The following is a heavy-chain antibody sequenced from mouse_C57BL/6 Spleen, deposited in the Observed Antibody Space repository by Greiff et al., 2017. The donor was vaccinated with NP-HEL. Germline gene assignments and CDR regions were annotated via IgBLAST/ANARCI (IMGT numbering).Heavy chain of an antibody. CDR3: ARVPYYYGSRDFDY. J-gene: IGHJ2*01. V-gene: IGHV1-22*01. CDR1: GYTFTDYN. D-gene: IGHD1-1*01. Sequence: DVQLQESGPELVKPGASVKMSCKASGYTFTDYNMHWVKQSHGKSLEWIGYINPNNGGTSYNQKFKGKATLTVNKSSSTAYMELRSLTSEDSAVYYCARVPYYYGSRDFDYWGQGTTLTVSS. CDR2: INPNNGGT.